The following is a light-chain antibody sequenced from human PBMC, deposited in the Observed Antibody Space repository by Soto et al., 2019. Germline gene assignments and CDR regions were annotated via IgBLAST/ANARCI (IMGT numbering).Light chain of an antibody. Sequence: EVVLTQSPATLSLSPGEGATLSCRASQSVSSSNFAWYQQKPAQAPRLLIYGASRRAPGIPERVSGSGSGQEFTPNNSTHGAEDFAXXXXXXYLTSPKTFGQGTKVDIK. CDR2: GAS. V-gene: IGKV3-20*02. CDR1: QSVSSSN. J-gene: IGKJ1*01. CDR3: XXYLTSPKT.